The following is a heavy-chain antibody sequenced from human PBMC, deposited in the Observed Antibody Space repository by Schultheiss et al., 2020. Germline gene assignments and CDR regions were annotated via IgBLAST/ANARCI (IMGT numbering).Heavy chain of an antibody. Sequence: ASVKVSCKASGYTFTGYFIHWVRQAPGQGLEWMGWIDPNSGGTNYAQKFQGRVTMTRDTSISTAYMELSRLRSDDTAVYYCAKVGDYYDSSGYPALYYYYGMDVWGQGTTVNVSS. D-gene: IGHD3-22*01. CDR1: GYTFTGYF. V-gene: IGHV1-2*02. J-gene: IGHJ6*02. CDR2: IDPNSGGT. CDR3: AKVGDYYDSSGYPALYYYYGMDV.